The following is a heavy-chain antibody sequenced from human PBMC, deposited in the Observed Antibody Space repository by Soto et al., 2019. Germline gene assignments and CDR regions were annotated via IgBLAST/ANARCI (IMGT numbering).Heavy chain of an antibody. Sequence: GGSLRLSCAASGFTFSSYGMHWVRQAPGKGLEWVAVISYDGSNKYYADSVKGRFTISRDNSKNTLYLQMNSLRAEDTAVYYCAKDGDGSGSYWTYYYGMDVWGQGTTVTVSS. V-gene: IGHV3-30*18. CDR3: AKDGDGSGSYWTYYYGMDV. J-gene: IGHJ6*02. D-gene: IGHD3-10*01. CDR1: GFTFSSYG. CDR2: ISYDGSNK.